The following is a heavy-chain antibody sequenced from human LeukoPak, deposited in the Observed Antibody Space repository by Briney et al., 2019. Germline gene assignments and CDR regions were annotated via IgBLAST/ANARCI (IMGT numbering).Heavy chain of an antibody. V-gene: IGHV3-11*05. CDR3: ARDKHYDSSGYYYSLDY. D-gene: IGHD3-22*01. J-gene: IGHJ4*02. CDR2: ISSSSSYT. Sequence: GGSLRLSCAASGFTFSDYYMSWIRQAPGKGLEWVSYISSSSSYTNYADSVKGRFTISRDNAKNSLYLQMNSLRAEDTAVYYCARDKHYDSSGYYYSLDYWGQGTLVTISS. CDR1: GFTFSDYY.